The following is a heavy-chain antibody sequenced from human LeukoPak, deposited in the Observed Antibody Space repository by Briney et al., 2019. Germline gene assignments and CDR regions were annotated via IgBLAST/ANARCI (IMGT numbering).Heavy chain of an antibody. J-gene: IGHJ4*02. Sequence: GGALRLSCAASGFTFSSYDMTWVRQAPGKGLEWVSAISGSGGRLYYADSVKGRFTISRDNSKNTLYLQMNSLRVEDTAVYYCAKAPRWDYYDSSGRDYWGQGTLVTVSS. CDR1: GFTFSSYD. CDR3: AKAPRWDYYDSSGRDY. CDR2: ISGSGGRL. V-gene: IGHV3-23*01. D-gene: IGHD3-22*01.